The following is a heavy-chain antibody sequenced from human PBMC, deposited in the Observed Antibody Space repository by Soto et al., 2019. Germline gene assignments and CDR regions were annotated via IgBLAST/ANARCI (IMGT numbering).Heavy chain of an antibody. J-gene: IGHJ4*02. D-gene: IGHD5-12*01. CDR2: IIPTIGTT. CDR3: ARDRGSGYDPGDY. V-gene: IGHV1-69*12. CDR1: GDTFTIFA. Sequence: QVQLVQSGAEVKKPGSSVKISCKASGDTFTIFAISWVRQAPGQGLEWMGGIIPTIGTTNYAQRFQGRITITGDGSTGTAYLELSSLKSEDTAVYYCARDRGSGYDPGDYGGQGTLVTVSS.